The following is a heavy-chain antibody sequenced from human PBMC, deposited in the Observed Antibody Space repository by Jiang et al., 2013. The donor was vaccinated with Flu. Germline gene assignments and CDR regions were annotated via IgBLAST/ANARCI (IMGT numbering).Heavy chain of an antibody. CDR1: GYIFTDNY. CDR2: IDPNNYDT. D-gene: IGHD1-26*01. J-gene: IGHJ4*02. CDR3: AKEWSALDY. Sequence: GAEVKKPGASVKVSCKTSGYIFTDNYIHWVRQAPGQGLEWMGWIDPNNYDTHYAQKFQGRVTLTRDTSISTAYMELSSLTSDDTAVYYCAKEWSALDYWGQGTLVTVSS. V-gene: IGHV1-2*02.